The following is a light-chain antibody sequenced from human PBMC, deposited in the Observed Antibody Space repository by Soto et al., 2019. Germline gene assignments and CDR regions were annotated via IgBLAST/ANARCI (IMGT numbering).Light chain of an antibody. V-gene: IGLV2-8*01. CDR2: EVS. J-gene: IGLJ2*01. Sequence: QSALTQPPSASGSPGQSVTISCTGTSSDIGGYNYVYWYQQHPGKAPKLMIYEVSKRPSGVPDRFSGSKSGNTASLTVSGLQAEDEAEYYCSSYAGSNNFVVFGGGTKLTVL. CDR3: SSYAGSNNFVV. CDR1: SSDIGGYNY.